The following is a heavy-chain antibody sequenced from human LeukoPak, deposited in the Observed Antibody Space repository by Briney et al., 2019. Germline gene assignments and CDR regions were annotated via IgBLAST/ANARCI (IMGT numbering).Heavy chain of an antibody. D-gene: IGHD6-13*01. CDR1: GYAFTSYG. V-gene: IGHV1-18*01. CDR3: ARLYPEEGIAAAGTSEYFQH. CDR2: ISAYNGNT. Sequence: GASVKVSCKASGYAFTSYGISWVRQAPGQGLEWMGWISAYNGNTNYAQKLQGRVTMTTDTSTSTAYMELRSLRSDDTAVYYCARLYPEEGIAAAGTSEYFQHWGQGTLVTVSS. J-gene: IGHJ1*01.